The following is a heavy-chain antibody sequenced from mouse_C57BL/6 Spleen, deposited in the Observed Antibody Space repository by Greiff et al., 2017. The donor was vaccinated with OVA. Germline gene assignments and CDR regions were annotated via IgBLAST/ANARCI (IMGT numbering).Heavy chain of an antibody. J-gene: IGHJ2*01. D-gene: IGHD1-1*01. CDR3: AREYLVRYYFDD. CDR2: IYPGSGGS. Sequence: QVQLQQPGAELVKPGASVKMSCKASGYTFTSYWITWVKQRPGQGLEWIGDIYPGSGGSNYNEKFKSKATLTVDTSSSTAYMQLSSLTSEDSAVYYCAREYLVRYYFDDWSQGTTRTVAS. CDR1: GYTFTSYW. V-gene: IGHV1-55*01.